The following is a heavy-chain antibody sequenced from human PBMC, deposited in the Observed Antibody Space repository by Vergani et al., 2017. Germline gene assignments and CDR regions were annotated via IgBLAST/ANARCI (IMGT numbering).Heavy chain of an antibody. J-gene: IGHJ6*03. D-gene: IGHD6-6*01. CDR1: GFTFSSYA. Sequence: QVQLVESGGGVVQPGRSLRLSCAASGFTFSSYAMHWVRQAPGKGLEWVAVISYDVSNKYYADSVKGRFTISRDNSKNTLYLQMNSLRAEDTAVYYCARVRXAARFYYYYYYMDVWGKGTTVTVSS. V-gene: IGHV3-30-3*01. CDR3: ARVRXAARFYYYYYYMDV. CDR2: ISYDVSNK.